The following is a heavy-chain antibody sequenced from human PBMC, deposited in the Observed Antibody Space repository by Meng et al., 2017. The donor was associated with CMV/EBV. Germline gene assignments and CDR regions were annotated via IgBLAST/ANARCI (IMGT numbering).Heavy chain of an antibody. CDR1: SSNW. CDR2: IYHSGST. V-gene: IGHV4-4*02. CDR3: ARGKDCSSTSCYLKGYNWFDP. J-gene: IGHJ5*02. D-gene: IGHD2-2*01. Sequence: SSNWWSWARQPPGKGLEWIGEIYHSGSTNYNPSLKSRVTISVDKSKNQFSLKLSSVTAADTAVYYCARGKDCSSTSCYLKGYNWFDPCGQGTLVTVSS.